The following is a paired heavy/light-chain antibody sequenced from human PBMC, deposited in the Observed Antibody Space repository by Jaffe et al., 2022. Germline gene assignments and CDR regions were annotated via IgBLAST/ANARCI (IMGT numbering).Heavy chain of an antibody. J-gene: IGHJ3*02. CDR3: ARDQTYDYIWGSYRQDDAFDI. CDR1: GYTFTGYY. Sequence: QVQLVQSGAEVKKPGASVKVSCKASGYTFTGYYMHWVRQAPGQGLEWMGRINPNSGGTNYAQKFQGRVTMTRDTSISTAYMELSRLRSDDTAVYYCARDQTYDYIWGSYRQDDAFDIWGQGTMVTVSS. CDR2: INPNSGGT. V-gene: IGHV1-2*06. D-gene: IGHD3-16*02.
Light chain of an antibody. J-gene: IGKJ5*01. CDR3: QKYNSAPL. Sequence: DIQMTQSPSSLSASVGDRVTITCRASQGISNYLAWYQQKPGKVPKLLIYAASTLQSGVPSRFSGSGSGTDFTLTISSLQPEDVATYYCQKYNSAPLFGQGTRLEIK. CDR2: AAS. V-gene: IGKV1-27*01. CDR1: QGISNY.